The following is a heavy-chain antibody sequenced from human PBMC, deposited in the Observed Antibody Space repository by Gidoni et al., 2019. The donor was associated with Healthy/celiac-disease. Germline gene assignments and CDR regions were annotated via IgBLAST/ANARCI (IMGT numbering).Heavy chain of an antibody. J-gene: IGHJ6*03. D-gene: IGHD1-26*01. CDR1: GGTFSSYA. CDR2: IIPIFGTA. Sequence: QVQLVQSGAEVKKPGSSVKVSCKASGGTFSSYAISWVRQAPGQGLEWMGGIIPIFGTANYAQKFQGRVTITADESTSTAYMELSSLRSEDTAVYYCARDPNSGSYGGVYYYIDVWGKGTTVTVSS. CDR3: ARDPNSGSYGGVYYYIDV. V-gene: IGHV1-69*01.